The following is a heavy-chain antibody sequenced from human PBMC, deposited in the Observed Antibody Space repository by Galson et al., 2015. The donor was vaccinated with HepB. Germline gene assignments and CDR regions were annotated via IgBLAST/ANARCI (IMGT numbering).Heavy chain of an antibody. D-gene: IGHD3-22*01. CDR2: IIPIFGSE. V-gene: IGHV1-69*06. Sequence: SVKVSCKASGGTFTTYTLSWVRQAPGQGLEWMGGIIPIFGSETYAQKFQGRVTITADKSTSTTYMALRRLRFEDTSVYYCVRQYDSSGYYFYWGQGTLVTVSS. J-gene: IGHJ4*02. CDR1: GGTFTTYT. CDR3: VRQYDSSGYYFY.